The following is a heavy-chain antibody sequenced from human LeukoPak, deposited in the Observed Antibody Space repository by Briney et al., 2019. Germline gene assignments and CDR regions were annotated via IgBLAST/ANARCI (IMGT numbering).Heavy chain of an antibody. V-gene: IGHV4-59*12. J-gene: IGHJ4*02. CDR1: GGSISSYY. CDR2: IYYSGST. Sequence: SETLSLTCTVSGGSISSYYWSWIRQPPGKGLEWIGYIYYSGSTNYNPSLKSRVTISVDTSKNQFSLKLSSVTAADTAVYYCARDTAVAGHFDYWGQGTLVTVSS. D-gene: IGHD6-19*01. CDR3: ARDTAVAGHFDY.